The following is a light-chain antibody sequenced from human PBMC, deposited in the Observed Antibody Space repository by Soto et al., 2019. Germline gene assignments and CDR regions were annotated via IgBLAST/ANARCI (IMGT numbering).Light chain of an antibody. V-gene: IGKV1-5*03. J-gene: IGKJ4*01. Sequence: DIQMTQSPSTLSASVGDTVTITCRASQNINRWLAWYQQRPGKAPNLLIHKASSLEGGVPSRFSGSASGTEFTLTISSLQPDDFAAYFCLQYNVYPLTFGGLTMVDIK. CDR3: LQYNVYPLT. CDR1: QNINRW. CDR2: KAS.